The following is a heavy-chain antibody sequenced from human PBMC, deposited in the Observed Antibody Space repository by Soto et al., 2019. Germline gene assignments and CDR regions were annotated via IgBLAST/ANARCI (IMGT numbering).Heavy chain of an antibody. CDR3: AKDGQWELLAPYALDI. D-gene: IGHD1-26*01. CDR1: GFTFSSYG. CDR2: ISYDGSNK. V-gene: IGHV3-30*18. Sequence: QVQLVESGGGVVQPGRSLRLSCAASGFTFSSYGMHWVRQAPGKGLEWVAVISYDGSNKYYVDSVKGRFTISRDNSKNTLYLQMNSLRAEDTAVYYCAKDGQWELLAPYALDIWGQGTMVTVSS. J-gene: IGHJ3*02.